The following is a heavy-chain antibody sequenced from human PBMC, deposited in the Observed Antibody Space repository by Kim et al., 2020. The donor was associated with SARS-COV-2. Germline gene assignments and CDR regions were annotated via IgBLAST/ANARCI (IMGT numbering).Heavy chain of an antibody. V-gene: IGHV3-21*01. D-gene: IGHD1-26*01. Sequence: GGSLRLSCAASGFTFSSYSMNWVRQAPGKGLEWVSSISSSSSYIYYADSVKGRFTISRDNAKNSLYLQMNSLRAEDTAVYYCAIGRSESWELRFERHPDYWGQGTLVTVSS. CDR3: AIGRSESWELRFERHPDY. CDR1: GFTFSSYS. J-gene: IGHJ4*02. CDR2: ISSSSSYI.